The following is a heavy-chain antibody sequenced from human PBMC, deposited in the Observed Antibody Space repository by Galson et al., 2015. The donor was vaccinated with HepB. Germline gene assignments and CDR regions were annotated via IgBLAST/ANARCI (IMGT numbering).Heavy chain of an antibody. Sequence: SLRLSCAASGFTFSSYAMHWVRQAPGKGLEWVAVISYDGSNKYYADSVKGRFTISRDNSKNTLYLQMNSLRAEDTAVYYCARPYYYDSSGYTYWGQGTLVTVSS. CDR2: ISYDGSNK. CDR3: ARPYYYDSSGYTY. CDR1: GFTFSSYA. V-gene: IGHV3-30*04. J-gene: IGHJ4*02. D-gene: IGHD3-22*01.